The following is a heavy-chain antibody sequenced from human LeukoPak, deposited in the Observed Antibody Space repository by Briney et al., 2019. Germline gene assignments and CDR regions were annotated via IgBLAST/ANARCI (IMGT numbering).Heavy chain of an antibody. V-gene: IGHV5-51*01. CDR1: GYSFTSYW. J-gene: IGHJ3*02. D-gene: IGHD1-14*01. CDR2: INPGDSDT. Sequence: NLGESLKISCKGSGYSFTSYWIGWVRQMPGKGLEWMGIINPGDSDTRYSPSFQGQVTISADKSISTAYLQWSSLKASDTAMYYCARLSLNPPWVALDVFDTWGQGTMVTVSS. CDR3: ARLSLNPPWVALDVFDT.